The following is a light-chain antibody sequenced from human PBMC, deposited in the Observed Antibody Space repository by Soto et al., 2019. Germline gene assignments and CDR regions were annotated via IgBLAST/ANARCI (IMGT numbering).Light chain of an antibody. CDR1: QGIRSY. CDR2: GAS. Sequence: DIQLTQSTFFLSASVGDRVTITCRASQGIRSYLAWYQQRPGKAPELLIYGASTLRTGVASRFSGSGSGTEFTLTINSLQPEDFATYFCQQLKIFPPLFTIGPGTKVDIK. CDR3: QQLKIFPPLFT. V-gene: IGKV1-9*01. J-gene: IGKJ3*01.